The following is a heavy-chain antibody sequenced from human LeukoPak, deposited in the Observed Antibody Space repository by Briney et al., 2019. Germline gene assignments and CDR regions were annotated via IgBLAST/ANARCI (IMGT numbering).Heavy chain of an antibody. CDR1: GFTFSGYD. D-gene: IGHD6-13*01. CDR2: IRPSGDNT. J-gene: IGHJ4*02. V-gene: IGHV3-23*01. Sequence: PGGSLRLSCAASGFTFSGYDMTWVRQAPGRGLEWISSIRPSGDNTYYGDSVKGRFTISRDNAKNSVYLQMNSLTDEDTGVYYCARGGGSGRYGLPFDSWGQGTLVTVSS. CDR3: ARGGGSGRYGLPFDS.